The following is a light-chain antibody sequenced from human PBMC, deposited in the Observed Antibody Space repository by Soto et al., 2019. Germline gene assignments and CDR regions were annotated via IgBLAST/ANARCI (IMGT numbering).Light chain of an antibody. Sequence: DIQMTQSPSTLSGSVGERVTITCRASQTISSWLAWYQQKPGKAPKLLIYKASTLKSGVPSRFSVSGSGTEFTLTISSLQPEDFAAYYCQQVDSYPLTFGGGTKVDI. CDR1: QTISSW. J-gene: IGKJ4*01. CDR3: QQVDSYPLT. CDR2: KAS. V-gene: IGKV1-5*03.